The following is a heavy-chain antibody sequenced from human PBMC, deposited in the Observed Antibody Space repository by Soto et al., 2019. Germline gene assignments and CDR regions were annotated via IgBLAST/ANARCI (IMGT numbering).Heavy chain of an antibody. Sequence: SETLSLTCAVYGGSFSGYYWTWIRQPPGKDLEWIGYIYHSGSTYYNPSLKSRVTISVDTSKNQFSLKLSSVTAADTAGYYCGREGLMGYVFGGQGTLVTVSS. J-gene: IGHJ4*02. CDR2: IYHSGST. D-gene: IGHD3-10*02. CDR3: GREGLMGYVF. V-gene: IGHV4-34*01. CDR1: GGSFSGYY.